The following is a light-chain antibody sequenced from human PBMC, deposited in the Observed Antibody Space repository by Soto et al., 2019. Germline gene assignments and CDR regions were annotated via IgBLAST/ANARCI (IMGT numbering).Light chain of an antibody. V-gene: IGKV1-6*01. CDR3: LQDYTYPLT. Sequence: QMTQSPSSLSASVGDRVTITCRTSQAIRNDVGWYQHKPGKAPKLLIYAASTLQTGVPSRFSGSGSGKDFTLTISSLQPEDFATYYCLQDYTYPLTFGGGTKVDIK. J-gene: IGKJ4*01. CDR2: AAS. CDR1: QAIRND.